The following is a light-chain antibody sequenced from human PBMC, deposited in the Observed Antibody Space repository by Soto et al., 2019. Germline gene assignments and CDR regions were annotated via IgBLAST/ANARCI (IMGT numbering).Light chain of an antibody. CDR2: GAS. Sequence: ESVLTQSPGTLSLSPGERATLSCRASQSVSSSYLAWYQQKPGQAPRLLIYGASSRASGIPDRFSGSGSGTDFTLTISRLEPEDLAVYYCQPSGRSPLTFRPGTKVDI. V-gene: IGKV3-20*01. CDR1: QSVSSSY. J-gene: IGKJ3*01. CDR3: QPSGRSPLT.